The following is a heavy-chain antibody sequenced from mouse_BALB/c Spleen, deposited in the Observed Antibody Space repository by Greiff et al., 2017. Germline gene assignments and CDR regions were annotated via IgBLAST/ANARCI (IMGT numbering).Heavy chain of an antibody. CDR3: ARFDGYSYYAMDY. CDR1: GFTFSSYG. Sequence: EVQLQQSGGDLVKPGGSLKLSCAASGFTFSSYGMSWVRQTPDKRLEWVATISSGGSYTYYPDSVKGRFTISRDNAKNTLYLQMSSLKSEDTAMYYCARFDGYSYYAMDYWGQGTSVTVSS. V-gene: IGHV5-6*01. J-gene: IGHJ4*01. D-gene: IGHD2-3*01. CDR2: ISSGGSYT.